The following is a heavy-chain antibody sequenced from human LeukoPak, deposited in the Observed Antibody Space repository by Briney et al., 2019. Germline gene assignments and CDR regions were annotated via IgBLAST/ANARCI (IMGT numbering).Heavy chain of an antibody. CDR2: ISGDGGST. J-gene: IGHJ6*02. CDR3: AKGYTWIKLWSQVYGVDV. V-gene: IGHV3-43*02. Sequence: GGSLSLSCAASGFTFDDYAMHWVRQPPGKGLEWVSLISGDGGSTHYADSVKGRFAISRDNSKNSLYLQMNSLRTDDTALYYCAKGYTWIKLWSQVYGVDVWGPGTTVTVSS. D-gene: IGHD5-18*01. CDR1: GFTFDDYA.